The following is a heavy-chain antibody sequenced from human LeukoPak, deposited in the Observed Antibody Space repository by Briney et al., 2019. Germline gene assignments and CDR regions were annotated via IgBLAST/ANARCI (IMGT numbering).Heavy chain of an antibody. CDR1: GYTFTSYD. J-gene: IGHJ4*02. CDR3: AREAGSSSSLGFDY. CDR2: MNPNSGNT. Sequence: ASVKVSCKASGYTFTSYDINWMRQATGQGLEWMGWMNPNSGNTGYAQKFQGRVTMTRNTSISTAYMELSSLRSEDTAVYYRAREAGSSSSLGFDYWGQGTLVTVSS. D-gene: IGHD6-6*01. V-gene: IGHV1-8*01.